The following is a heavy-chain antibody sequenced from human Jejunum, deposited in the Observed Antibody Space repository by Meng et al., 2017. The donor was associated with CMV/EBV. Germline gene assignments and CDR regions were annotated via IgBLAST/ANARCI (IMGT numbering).Heavy chain of an antibody. V-gene: IGHV1-69*01. CDR1: GYSFTSYA. Sequence: GQRGPFGAEGKKPGASVKVSCKASGYSFTSYAISWVRQAPGQGLEWMGGIIAIFKTPNYAQKFQGRLTITADESTGTSYMELTSLTSEDTAVYYCARGFLNGYQPFDYWGQGTLVTVSS. CDR2: IIAIFKTP. CDR3: ARGFLNGYQPFDY. J-gene: IGHJ4*02. D-gene: IGHD5-24*01.